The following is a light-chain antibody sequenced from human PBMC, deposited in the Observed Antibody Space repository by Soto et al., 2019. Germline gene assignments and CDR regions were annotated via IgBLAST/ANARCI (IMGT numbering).Light chain of an antibody. CDR2: EVS. CDR1: SSDIGGYNY. V-gene: IGLV2-14*01. CDR3: ISHTIRGTLWG. J-gene: IGLJ3*02. Sequence: QSALTQPASVSGSPGQSITISCTGTSSDIGGYNYVSWYQHLPGKAPKLMISEVSNRTSGISSRFSGSKSGNTASLNISGLKADYEDDYYCISHTIRGTLWGFGGGTKLTVL.